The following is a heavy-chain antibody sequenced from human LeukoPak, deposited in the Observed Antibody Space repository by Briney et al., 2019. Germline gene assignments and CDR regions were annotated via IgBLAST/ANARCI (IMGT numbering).Heavy chain of an antibody. CDR1: GDSVSSNSVT. V-gene: IGHV6-1*01. J-gene: IGHJ5*02. CDR2: TYYRSTWYN. D-gene: IGHD2-2*01. Sequence: SQTLSLTCAISGDSVSSNSVTWNWIRQSPSRGLERLGRTYYRSTWYNDYAVSVRGRITVNPDTSKNQFSLHLNSVTPEDTAVYYCARRLTQYDCFDPWGQGILVTASS. CDR3: ARRLTQYDCFDP.